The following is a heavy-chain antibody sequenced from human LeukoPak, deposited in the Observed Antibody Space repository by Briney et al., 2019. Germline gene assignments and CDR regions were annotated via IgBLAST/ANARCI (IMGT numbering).Heavy chain of an antibody. CDR2: ISSNGGST. J-gene: IGHJ4*02. CDR3: ARRDCSSTTCYSPFDY. V-gene: IGHV3-64*02. CDR1: GFTFSTYA. Sequence: GGSLRLSCAASGFTFSTYAMHWVRQAPGKGLEYVSAISSNGGSTYYADSVKDRFTISRDNSKNTVYLQMGSLRAEDMAVYYCARRDCSSTTCYSPFDYWGLGTLVTVSS. D-gene: IGHD2-2*01.